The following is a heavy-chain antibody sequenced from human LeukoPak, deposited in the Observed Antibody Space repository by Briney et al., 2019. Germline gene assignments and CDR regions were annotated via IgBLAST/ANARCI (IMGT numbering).Heavy chain of an antibody. D-gene: IGHD2-21*01. V-gene: IGHV4-4*07. CDR1: GASISSYS. CDR3: ARGPYCGGDCYFGY. Sequence: SETLSLTCTVSGASISSYSWSWIRQPARKRLEWIGRIYTSGTTNYNPSLKSRVTMSVDTSKNQFSLKLSSVTAADTAVYYCARGPYCGGDCYFGYWGQGTLVTASS. CDR2: IYTSGTT. J-gene: IGHJ4*02.